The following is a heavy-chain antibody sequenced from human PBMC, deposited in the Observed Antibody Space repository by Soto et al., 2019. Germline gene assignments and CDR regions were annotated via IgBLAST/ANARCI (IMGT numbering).Heavy chain of an antibody. Sequence: GGSLRLSCAASGFTFSSYWMSWVRQAPGKGLEWVANIKQDGSEKYYVDSVKGRFTISRDNAKNSLYLQMNSLRAEDTAVYYCARDLNPNYSGYDLAGYDAFDIWGQGTMVTVSS. CDR3: ARDLNPNYSGYDLAGYDAFDI. V-gene: IGHV3-7*01. D-gene: IGHD5-12*01. CDR1: GFTFSSYW. J-gene: IGHJ3*02. CDR2: IKQDGSEK.